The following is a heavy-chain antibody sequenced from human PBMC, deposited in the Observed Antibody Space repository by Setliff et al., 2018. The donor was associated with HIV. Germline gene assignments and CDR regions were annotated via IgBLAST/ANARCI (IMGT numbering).Heavy chain of an antibody. Sequence: PSETLSLTCTVSGGSISSYYWSWIRQSPGKGLEWIGSVYYTGSTNYNPSLESRVTMSVDTSKNQFSLRLMPLTAADTAIYYCARGRVTLNGVAAGHHYMDVWGKGNTVTVSS. CDR1: GGSISSYY. CDR2: VYYTGST. CDR3: ARGRVTLNGVAAGHHYMDV. D-gene: IGHD3-3*01. J-gene: IGHJ6*03. V-gene: IGHV4-59*13.